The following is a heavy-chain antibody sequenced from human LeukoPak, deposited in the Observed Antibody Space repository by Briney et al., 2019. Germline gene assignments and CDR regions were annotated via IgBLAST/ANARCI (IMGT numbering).Heavy chain of an antibody. CDR2: TGSTGVST. CDR1: GFTFSSYA. CDR3: AKAGRWGGYDTY. Sequence: PGGSLRLSCAASGFTFSSYAMNWVRQAPGKGLEWVSATGSTGVSTFYADSVKGRFTISRDNSKNTLYLQMNSLRAEDTAVYYCAKAGRWGGYDTYWGQGTLVTVSS. D-gene: IGHD5-12*01. V-gene: IGHV3-23*01. J-gene: IGHJ4*02.